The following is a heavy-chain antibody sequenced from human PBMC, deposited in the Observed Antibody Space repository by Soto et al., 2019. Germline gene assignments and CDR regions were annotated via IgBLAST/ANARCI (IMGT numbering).Heavy chain of an antibody. J-gene: IGHJ6*02. D-gene: IGHD6-19*01. Sequence: GGSLRLSCAASGFTFSSYWMHWVRQAPGKGLVWVSRINSDGSSTSYADSVKGRFTISRDNAKNTLYLQMNSLRAEDTAVYYCARAHAFIAVAGRGGNYYYYGMDVWGQGTTVTVSS. CDR2: INSDGSST. CDR3: ARAHAFIAVAGRGGNYYYYGMDV. V-gene: IGHV3-74*01. CDR1: GFTFSSYW.